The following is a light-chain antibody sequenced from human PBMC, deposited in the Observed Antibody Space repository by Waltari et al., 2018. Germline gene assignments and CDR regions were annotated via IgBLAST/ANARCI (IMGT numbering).Light chain of an antibody. CDR1: QVLNNRF. Sequence: EIVLTQSPGTLSLSPGERATLSCRASQVLNNRFLNWYQQKIGQAPRLLIYGASARATGIPERFSGSGSGTDFTLTISRLESEDYAVYYCQQYDGSPPFTFGGGTKVEIK. J-gene: IGKJ4*01. CDR2: GAS. V-gene: IGKV3-20*01. CDR3: QQYDGSPPFT.